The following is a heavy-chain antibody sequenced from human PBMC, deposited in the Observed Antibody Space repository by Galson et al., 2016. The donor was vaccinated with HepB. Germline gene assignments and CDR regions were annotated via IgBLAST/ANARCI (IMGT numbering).Heavy chain of an antibody. CDR1: GFTFSDYS. CDR3: ARESGAYSYYSGLDV. CDR2: ISGRSSSI. D-gene: IGHD4-17*01. V-gene: IGHV3-48*04. J-gene: IGHJ6*02. Sequence: SLRLSCAASGFTFSDYSMSWVRQSPEKGLEWVAYISGRSSSIQYADSVRGRITVSRDNTKNSMLLQMSSLRVEDTAVYYCARESGAYSYYSGLDVWGLGTTVTVSS.